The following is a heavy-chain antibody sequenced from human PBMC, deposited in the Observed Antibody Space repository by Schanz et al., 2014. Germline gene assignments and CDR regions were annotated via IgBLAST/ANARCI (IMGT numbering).Heavy chain of an antibody. CDR2: ISYDGSNK. CDR3: AKGMGYCSGGTCYDYYYYGLDV. V-gene: IGHV3-30-3*01. Sequence: QVQLVESGGGVVQPGGSLRLSCAASGFTFSSYAMSWVRQAPGKGLEWVAVISYDGSNKYYADSVKGRFTISRDNSENTLYLQMNSLSADDTAVFYCAKGMGYCSGGTCYDYYYYGLDVWGQGTTVTVSS. D-gene: IGHD2-15*01. J-gene: IGHJ6*02. CDR1: GFTFSSYA.